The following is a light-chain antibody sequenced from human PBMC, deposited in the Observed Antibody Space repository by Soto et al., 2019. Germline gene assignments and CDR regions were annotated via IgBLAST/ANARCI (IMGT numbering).Light chain of an antibody. CDR3: LQDFNYPLT. CDR1: QIIRKD. V-gene: IGKV1-6*01. Sequence: AIQMTQSPSSLSASVGDRVTITCRASQIIRKDLAWYQQKPGKAPKLLIFDASSLQSGVPSRFSGSGSDRDFTLTISSLQPEDFATYFCLQDFNYPLTFGQGTKLEIK. J-gene: IGKJ2*01. CDR2: DAS.